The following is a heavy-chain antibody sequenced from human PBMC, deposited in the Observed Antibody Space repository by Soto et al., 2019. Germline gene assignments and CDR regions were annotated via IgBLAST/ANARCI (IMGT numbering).Heavy chain of an antibody. D-gene: IGHD4-17*01. CDR3: ARARDDYGDYWDSFDP. J-gene: IGHJ5*02. Sequence: SVKVSCKASGGTFSSYAISWVRQAPGQGLEWMGGIIPIFGTANYAQKFQGRVTITADESTSTAYMELSSLRSEDTAVYYCARARDDYGDYWDSFDPWGQGTLVTVPQ. CDR2: IIPIFGTA. CDR1: GGTFSSYA. V-gene: IGHV1-69*13.